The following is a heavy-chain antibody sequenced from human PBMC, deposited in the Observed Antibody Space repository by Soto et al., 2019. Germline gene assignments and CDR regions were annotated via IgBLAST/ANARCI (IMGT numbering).Heavy chain of an antibody. D-gene: IGHD3-22*01. CDR1: GGSISSGGYS. V-gene: IGHV4-30-2*01. CDR2: IYHSGST. CDR3: ARGASEYYYDSSGYRYYFDY. Sequence: SETLSLTCAVSGGSISSGGYSWRWIRQPPGKGLEWIGYIYHSGSTYYNPSLKSRVTISVDRSKNQFSLKLSSVTAADTAVYYCARGASEYYYDSSGYRYYFDYWGQGTLVTVSS. J-gene: IGHJ4*02.